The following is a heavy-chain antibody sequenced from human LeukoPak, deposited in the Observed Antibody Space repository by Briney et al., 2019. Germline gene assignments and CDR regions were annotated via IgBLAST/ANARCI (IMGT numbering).Heavy chain of an antibody. CDR2: ISGGGTST. CDR1: GFTFSNYG. CDR3: AKDRDDYVWGSYLGAFDI. V-gene: IGHV3-23*01. D-gene: IGHD3-16*01. J-gene: IGHJ3*02. Sequence: GGSLRLPCVASGFTFSNYGMSWVRQAPGKGLEWVSAISGGGTSTYYADSVKGRFTISRDNSRNTLYLQMNSLRSEDTAIFYCAKDRDDYVWGSYLGAFDIWGQGTMVTVSS.